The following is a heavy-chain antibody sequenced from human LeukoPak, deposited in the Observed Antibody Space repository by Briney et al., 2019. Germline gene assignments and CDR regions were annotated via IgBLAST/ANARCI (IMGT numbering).Heavy chain of an antibody. D-gene: IGHD3-10*02. V-gene: IGHV3-7*01. CDR2: IKQDGSEK. Sequence: QTGGSLRLSCAASGFTFSSYWMSWVRQAPGKGLEWVANIKQDGSEKYYMDSVKGRFTISRDNAKTLLYLQMNSLRAEDTAVYYCAREELTMFGGFDYWGQGTLVTVSS. CDR1: GFTFSSYW. CDR3: AREELTMFGGFDY. J-gene: IGHJ4*02.